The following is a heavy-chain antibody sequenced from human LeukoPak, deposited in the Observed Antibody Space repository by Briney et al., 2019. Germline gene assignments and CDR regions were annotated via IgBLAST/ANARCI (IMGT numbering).Heavy chain of an antibody. J-gene: IGHJ1*01. CDR2: IYYSGST. Sequence: SETLSLTCTVSGGSISSYYWSWIRQPPGKGLEWIGYIYYSGSTNYNPSLKSRVTISVDTSKNQFSLKLSSVTAADTALYYCARSSGYYFEYFHHWGQGTLVTVSS. CDR3: ARSSGYYFEYFHH. CDR1: GGSISSYY. V-gene: IGHV4-59*08. D-gene: IGHD3-22*01.